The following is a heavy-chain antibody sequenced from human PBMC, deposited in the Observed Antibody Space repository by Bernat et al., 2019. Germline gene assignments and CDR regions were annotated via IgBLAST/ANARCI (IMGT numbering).Heavy chain of an antibody. Sequence: QVQLVQSGAEVKKPGASVKVSCKASGYTFTSYGISWVRQAPGQGLEWMGWISAYNGNTNYARKLQGRVTMTTDTSTSTAYMELRSLRSDSTAVYYCARDGRYYYGSGSHNWFDPWGQGTLVTVSS. D-gene: IGHD3-10*01. CDR1: GYTFTSYG. CDR3: ARDGRYYYGSGSHNWFDP. V-gene: IGHV1-18*01. CDR2: ISAYNGNT. J-gene: IGHJ5*02.